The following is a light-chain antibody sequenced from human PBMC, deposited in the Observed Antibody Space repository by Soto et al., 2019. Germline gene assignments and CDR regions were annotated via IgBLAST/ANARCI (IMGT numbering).Light chain of an antibody. J-gene: IGKJ4*01. Sequence: DIQITQSPSSLSASVGDIVTITCRARQSISRYLNWYQQRPGKAPKFLTYAASTLERGVPSRFSSSGFWTEFTLTISSLQPEDFAADYCQQSHSTPLAFGGGTKVES. CDR1: QSISRY. V-gene: IGKV1-39*01. CDR3: QQSHSTPLA. CDR2: AAS.